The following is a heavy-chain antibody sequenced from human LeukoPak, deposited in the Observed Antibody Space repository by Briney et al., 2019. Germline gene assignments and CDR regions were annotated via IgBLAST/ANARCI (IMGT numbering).Heavy chain of an antibody. CDR3: ATSIVATITLDY. V-gene: IGHV1-24*01. D-gene: IGHD5-12*01. Sequence: ASVKVSCKVSGYTLTELSMHWVRQAPGKGLEWMGGFDPEDGETIYAQKFQGRVTMTEDTSTDTAYMELSSLRSEDTAVCYCATSIVATITLDYWGQGTLVTVSS. CDR2: FDPEDGET. CDR1: GYTLTELS. J-gene: IGHJ4*02.